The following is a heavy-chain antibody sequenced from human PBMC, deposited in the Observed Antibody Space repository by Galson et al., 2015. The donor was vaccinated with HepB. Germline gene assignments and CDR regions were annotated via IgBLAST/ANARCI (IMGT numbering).Heavy chain of an antibody. Sequence: SLRLSCAASGFTFSDYYMSWIRQAPGKGLEWVSYISSSGSTIYYADSVKGRFTISRDNVKNSLYLQMNSLRAEDTAVYYCARVEVVAAIPVDYWGQGTLVTVSS. CDR2: ISSSGSTI. V-gene: IGHV3-11*01. CDR1: GFTFSDYY. D-gene: IGHD2-15*01. J-gene: IGHJ4*02. CDR3: ARVEVVAAIPVDY.